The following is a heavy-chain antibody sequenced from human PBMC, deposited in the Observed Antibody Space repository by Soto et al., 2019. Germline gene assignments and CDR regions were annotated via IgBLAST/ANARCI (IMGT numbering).Heavy chain of an antibody. V-gene: IGHV1-2*02. CDR3: ARSLSTIGARPDY. Sequence: PWASVKVSCKASGYTFTGYYLHWVRQAPGQGLEYMGWINPNTGGTKYTQKFQGRVTMTRDTSTSTAYMELSSLSSDDTAVFYCARSLSTIGARPDYWGQGTLVTVSS. J-gene: IGHJ4*02. D-gene: IGHD6-6*01. CDR1: GYTFTGYY. CDR2: INPNTGGT.